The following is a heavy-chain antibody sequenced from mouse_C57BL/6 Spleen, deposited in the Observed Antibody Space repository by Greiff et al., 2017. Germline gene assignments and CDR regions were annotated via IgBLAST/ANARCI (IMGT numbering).Heavy chain of an antibody. D-gene: IGHD2-1*01. V-gene: IGHV5-17*01. J-gene: IGHJ2*01. CDR2: ISSGSSTI. CDR3: ARRAYGNYGFYFDY. CDR1: GFTFSDYG. Sequence: DVKLVESGGGLVKPGGSLKLSCAASGFTFSDYGMHWVRQAPEKGLEWVAYISSGSSTIYYADTVKGRFTISRDNAKNTLFLQMTSLRSEETAMYYCARRAYGNYGFYFDYWGQGTTLTVSS.